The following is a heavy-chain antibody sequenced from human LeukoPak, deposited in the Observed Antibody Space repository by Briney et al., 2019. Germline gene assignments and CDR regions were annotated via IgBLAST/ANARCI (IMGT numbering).Heavy chain of an antibody. J-gene: IGHJ4*02. CDR3: TREAIATGYAYD. V-gene: IGHV3-23*01. Sequence: PGGSLRLSCAATGFSFSSYALSWVRQAPGKGLEWVSAISSGGDRTYYADSVTGRFTISRDNSKNMLFLQMSSLRAEDAALYYCTREAIATGYAYDWGQGTLVTVFS. D-gene: IGHD3-16*01. CDR2: ISSGGDRT. CDR1: GFSFSSYA.